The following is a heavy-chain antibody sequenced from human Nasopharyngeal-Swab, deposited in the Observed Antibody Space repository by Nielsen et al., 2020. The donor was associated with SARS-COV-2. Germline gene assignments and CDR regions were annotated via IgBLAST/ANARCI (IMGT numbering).Heavy chain of an antibody. CDR1: GFTFSAYG. CDR3: ARGRGGGYDPWGYYYYDMDV. CDR2: ISRTYST. D-gene: IGHD5-12*01. V-gene: IGHV3-23*01. J-gene: IGHJ6*02. Sequence: GESLKISCAASGFTFSAYGMNWVRQAPGKGLEWVSAISRTYSTYYADSVRGRFTVSRDNSKNTLYLQMNSLRAEDTAVYYCARGRGGGYDPWGYYYYDMDVWGHGTTVTVSS.